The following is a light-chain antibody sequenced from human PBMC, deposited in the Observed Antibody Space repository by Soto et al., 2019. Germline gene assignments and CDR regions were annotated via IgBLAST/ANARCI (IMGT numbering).Light chain of an antibody. J-gene: IGKJ4*01. CDR3: QQYKNYLLS. CDR1: QSISSW. CDR2: KAS. Sequence: DIQMTQSPSTLSASVGDRVTITCRASQSISSWLAWYQQKPGKAPKLLTYKASTLESGVPSRFSGSGSGTEFTLTISSLQPDDFATYYCQQYKNYLLSFGGGTKVEIK. V-gene: IGKV1-5*03.